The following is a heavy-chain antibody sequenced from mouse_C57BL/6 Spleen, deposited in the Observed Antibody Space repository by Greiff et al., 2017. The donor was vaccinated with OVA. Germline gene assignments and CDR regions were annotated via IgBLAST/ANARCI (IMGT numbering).Heavy chain of an antibody. Sequence: EVKLVESGGDLVKPGGSLKLSCAASGFTISSYGMSWVRQTPDKRLEWVATISSGGSYTYYPDSVKGRFTISRDNAKNTLYLQMSSLKSEDTAMYYCARNYGSSPYWYFDVWGTGTTVTVSS. V-gene: IGHV5-6*02. CDR2: ISSGGSYT. CDR3: ARNYGSSPYWYFDV. CDR1: GFTISSYG. J-gene: IGHJ1*03. D-gene: IGHD1-1*01.